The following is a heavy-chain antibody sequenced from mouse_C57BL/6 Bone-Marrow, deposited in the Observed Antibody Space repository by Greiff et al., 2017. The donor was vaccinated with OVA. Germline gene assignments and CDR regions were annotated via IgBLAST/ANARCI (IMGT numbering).Heavy chain of an antibody. V-gene: IGHV1-81*01. Sequence: QVQLQQSGAELARPGASVKLSCKASGYTFTSYGISWVKQRTGQGLEWIGEIYPRSGNTYYNEKFKGKATLTADKSSSTAYMELRSLTSEDSAVYFCARSMYGSSPYYAMDYWGQGTSVTVSS. CDR1: GYTFTSYG. D-gene: IGHD1-1*01. CDR3: ARSMYGSSPYYAMDY. J-gene: IGHJ4*01. CDR2: IYPRSGNT.